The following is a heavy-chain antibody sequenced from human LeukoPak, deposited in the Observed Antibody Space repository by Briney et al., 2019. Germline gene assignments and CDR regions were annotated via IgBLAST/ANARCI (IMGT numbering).Heavy chain of an antibody. D-gene: IGHD6-19*01. J-gene: IGHJ2*01. V-gene: IGHV3-13*01. CDR1: GFSFSSYD. CDR3: ARAVAGRSYWHFDL. Sequence: GGSLRLSCAASGFSFSSYDMHWVRQAAGKGLEWVSAIYSTGDTYYPDSVKGRFTISRDNAKHSLYLQMNSLTAGDTAVYYCARAVAGRSYWHFDLWGRGTLVTVSS. CDR2: IYSTGDT.